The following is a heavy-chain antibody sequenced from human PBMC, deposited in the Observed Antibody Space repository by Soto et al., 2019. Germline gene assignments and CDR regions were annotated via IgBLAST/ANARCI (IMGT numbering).Heavy chain of an antibody. CDR2: MNPNSGNA. CDR1: GYTFTSYD. V-gene: IGHV1-8*01. D-gene: IGHD3-3*01. CDR3: ARDATLITTGAWFDP. J-gene: IGHJ5*02. Sequence: QVQLVQSGAEVKKPGASVKVSCKASGYTFTSYDINWVRQATGQGLEWVGWMNPNSGNAGYAQKFQGRATMTRNTSISTAYMELSSLRSEDTAVYYCARDATLITTGAWFDPWGQGTLVTVSS.